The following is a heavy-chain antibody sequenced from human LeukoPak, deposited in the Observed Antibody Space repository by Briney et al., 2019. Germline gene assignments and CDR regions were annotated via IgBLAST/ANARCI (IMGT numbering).Heavy chain of an antibody. CDR1: GFTFSRYS. D-gene: IGHD1-26*01. CDR3: AKGTVGAKY. CDR2: VSSGSSAI. J-gene: IGHJ4*02. V-gene: IGHV3-48*04. Sequence: GGSLRLSCAASGFTFSRYSMNWVRQAPGKGLEWVAYVSSGSSAIYYADSVKGRFTISRDNAKNTLFLQMNSLRVDDTAVYYCAKGTVGAKYWGQGTLVIVSS.